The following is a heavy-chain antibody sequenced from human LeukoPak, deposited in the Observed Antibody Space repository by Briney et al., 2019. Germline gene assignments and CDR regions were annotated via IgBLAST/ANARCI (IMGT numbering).Heavy chain of an antibody. D-gene: IGHD5-18*01. Sequence: PGGSLRLSCAASGFTFDDYAMHWVRQAPGKGLEWVSGISWNSGSIGYADSVKGRFTISRDNAKNSLYLQMNSLRAEDTALYYCARRRVDTAMAHDYWGQGTLVTVSS. V-gene: IGHV3-9*01. CDR1: GFTFDDYA. J-gene: IGHJ4*02. CDR2: ISWNSGSI. CDR3: ARRRVDTAMAHDY.